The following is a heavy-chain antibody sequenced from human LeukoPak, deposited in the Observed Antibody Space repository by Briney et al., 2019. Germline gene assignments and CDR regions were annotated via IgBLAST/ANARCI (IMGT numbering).Heavy chain of an antibody. Sequence: GGSLRLSCAASGFTFSSYAMSWVRQTPGKGLEWVSAISGSGGSTYYADSVKGRFTISRDNAKNTLYLQMNSLRAEDTAVYYCATSLGPLTEYWGQGTLVTVSS. CDR1: GFTFSSYA. CDR2: ISGSGGST. J-gene: IGHJ4*02. CDR3: ATSLGPLTEY. V-gene: IGHV3-23*01. D-gene: IGHD7-27*01.